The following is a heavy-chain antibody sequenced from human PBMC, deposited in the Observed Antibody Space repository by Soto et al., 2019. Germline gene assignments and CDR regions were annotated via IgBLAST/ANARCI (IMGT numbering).Heavy chain of an antibody. CDR2: ISSDGSNK. CDR3: AKSLSDYHFDY. V-gene: IGHV3-30*18. Sequence: GGSLRLSCAASGFTFGYYHMHWVRQAPGKGLEWVAVISSDGSNKYYSDSVKGRFTISRDNSTNMLYLQMNSLRPEDTAMYYCAKSLSDYHFDYWGQGTLVTVSS. CDR1: GFTFGYYH. D-gene: IGHD4-17*01. J-gene: IGHJ4*02.